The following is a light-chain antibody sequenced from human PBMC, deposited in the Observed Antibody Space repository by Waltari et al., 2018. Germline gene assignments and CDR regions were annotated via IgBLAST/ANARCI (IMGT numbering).Light chain of an antibody. CDR2: EVI. Sequence: QSALTQPASVSGSPGQSITISCTGTSSDVGFYNLVSWYQQHPDKAPKLMVYEVIERTTGVSNGFSGSKSGNTASLTISGLQADDEADYYCCSYAGRNIWVFGGGTKLTVL. CDR3: CSYAGRNIWV. V-gene: IGLV2-23*02. CDR1: SSDVGFYNL. J-gene: IGLJ3*02.